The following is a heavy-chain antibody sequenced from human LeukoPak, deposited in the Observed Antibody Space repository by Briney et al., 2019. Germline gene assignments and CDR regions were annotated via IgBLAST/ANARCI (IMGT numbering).Heavy chain of an antibody. CDR3: AEDLIAAAGSYNWFDP. J-gene: IGHJ5*02. CDR2: ISYDGSNK. V-gene: IGHV3-30*18. CDR1: GFTFSSYG. Sequence: GRSLRLSCAASGFTFSSYGMHWVRQAPGKGLEWVAVISYDGSNKYYADSVKGRFTISRDNSKNTLYLQMNSLRAEDTAVYYCAEDLIAAAGSYNWFDPWGQGTLVTVSS. D-gene: IGHD6-13*01.